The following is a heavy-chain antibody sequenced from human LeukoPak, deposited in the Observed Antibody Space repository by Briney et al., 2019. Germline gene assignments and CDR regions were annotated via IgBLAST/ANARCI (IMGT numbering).Heavy chain of an antibody. Sequence: GGSLRLSCVGSGFTFRSHAMSWVRQAPEKGLEFVSGIYGNGGTTYYADSVKGRFSISRDNSKNTLYLQMDSLRGEDTAVYYCAKDFRIGYSAHFDYWGQGALATVSS. CDR3: AKDFRIGYSAHFDY. CDR2: IYGNGGTT. J-gene: IGHJ4*02. CDR1: GFTFRSHA. D-gene: IGHD2-21*01. V-gene: IGHV3-23*01.